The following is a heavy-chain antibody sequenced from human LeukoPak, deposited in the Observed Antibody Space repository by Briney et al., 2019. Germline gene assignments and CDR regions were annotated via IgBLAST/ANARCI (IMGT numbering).Heavy chain of an antibody. Sequence: PGGSLRLSCAASGFTFSSYSMNWVRQAPGKGLECVSYISSSSSTIYYADSVKGRFTISRDNAKNSLYLQMNSLRAEDTAVYYCARILIYFDYWGQGTLVTVSS. CDR2: ISSSSSTI. CDR1: GFTFSSYS. CDR3: ARILIYFDY. V-gene: IGHV3-48*01. J-gene: IGHJ4*02.